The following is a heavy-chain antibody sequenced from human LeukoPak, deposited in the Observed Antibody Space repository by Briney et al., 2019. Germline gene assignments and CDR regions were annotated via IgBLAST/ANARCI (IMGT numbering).Heavy chain of an antibody. CDR1: GYSISSGYY. CDR2: IYHSGST. V-gene: IGHV4-38-2*02. Sequence: KPSETLSLTCTVSGYSISSGYYLGWIRQPPGKGLEWIGSIYHSGSTYYNPSLKSRVTISVDTSKNQFSLKLSSVTAADTAVYYCARDLRGSDAFDIWGQGTMVTVSS. CDR3: ARDLRGSDAFDI. J-gene: IGHJ3*02.